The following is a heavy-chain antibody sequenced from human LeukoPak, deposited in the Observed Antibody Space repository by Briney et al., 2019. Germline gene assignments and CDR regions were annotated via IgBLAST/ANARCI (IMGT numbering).Heavy chain of an antibody. CDR3: ARELSGTTSYYFDY. V-gene: IGHV3-48*03. CDR1: GFTFSSYE. Sequence: GGSLRLSCAASGFTFSSYEMNWVRQAPGKGLEWVSYVSTSGNTRYYADSVKGRFTISRDNAKNSLYLQMNSLRVEDTAVYYCARELSGTTSYYFDYWGQGTLVAVSS. CDR2: VSTSGNTR. J-gene: IGHJ4*02. D-gene: IGHD1-7*01.